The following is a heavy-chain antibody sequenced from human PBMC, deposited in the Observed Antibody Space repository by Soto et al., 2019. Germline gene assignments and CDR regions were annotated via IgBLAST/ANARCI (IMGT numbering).Heavy chain of an antibody. D-gene: IGHD5-18*01. J-gene: IGHJ4*02. CDR1: GFTVSSNY. CDR2: IYSGGST. Sequence: GGSVRLSCAASGFTVSSNYMSWVRQAPGKGLEWVSVIYSGGSTYYADSVKGRFTISRDNSKNTLYLQMNSLRAEDTAVYYCARGVTSYYFDYWGQGTLVTVSS. CDR3: ARGVTSYYFDY. V-gene: IGHV3-53*01.